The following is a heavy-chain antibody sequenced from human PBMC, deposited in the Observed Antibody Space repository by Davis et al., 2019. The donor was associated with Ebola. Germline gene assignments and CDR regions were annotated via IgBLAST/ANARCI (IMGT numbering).Heavy chain of an antibody. Sequence: SETLSLTCTVSDGSISNYYWSWIRQPPGKGLEWIGYIYYSGSTSYNPSLKSRVTISLATSRTQFSLKLSSVTAADTAVYYCARGHGDYVLFDYWGQGTLVTVSS. CDR1: DGSISNYY. CDR2: IYYSGST. J-gene: IGHJ4*02. D-gene: IGHD4-17*01. CDR3: ARGHGDYVLFDY. V-gene: IGHV4-59*01.